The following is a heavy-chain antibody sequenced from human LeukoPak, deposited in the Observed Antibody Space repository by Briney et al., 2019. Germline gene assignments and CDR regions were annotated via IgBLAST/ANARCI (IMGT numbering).Heavy chain of an antibody. V-gene: IGHV4-34*01. D-gene: IGHD4-23*01. CDR2: TNHSGST. CDR3: ARGRGNSDY. Sequence: SETLSLTCAVYGESFNDYYWSWIRQPPGKGLEWIGETNHSGSTNYNPSLKSRVTISVDTSKNQFSLKLTSVTAADTAVYYCARGRGNSDYWGQGTLVTVSS. J-gene: IGHJ4*02. CDR1: GESFNDYY.